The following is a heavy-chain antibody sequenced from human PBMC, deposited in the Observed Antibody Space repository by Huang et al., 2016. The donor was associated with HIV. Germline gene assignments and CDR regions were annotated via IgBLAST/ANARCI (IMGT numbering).Heavy chain of an antibody. V-gene: IGHV1-3*01. CDR2: INPGNCRT. CDR1: EYSFTTYS. CDR3: ARAARGDGYQGAFDV. J-gene: IGHJ3*01. Sequence: QVRLVQSGADLKKPGASVKLSCTASEYSFTTYSIHWFRRVPGGSLQWMGVINPGNCRTPCLQRSNIRSPIPTATSAATVYMELSGLTPEDSAIYYCARAARGDGYQGAFDVWGQGTVVTVS. D-gene: IGHD5-18*01.